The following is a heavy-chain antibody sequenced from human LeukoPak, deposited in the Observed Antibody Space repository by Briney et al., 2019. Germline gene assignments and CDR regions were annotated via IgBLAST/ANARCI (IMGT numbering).Heavy chain of an antibody. J-gene: IGHJ4*02. Sequence: GGSLRLSCAASGFTFSSYSMNWVRQAPGKGLEWVSYVSSSSSTIYYADSVKGRFTISRDNAKNSLYLQMNSLRAEDTAVYYCARLPNIDLQQLDRFDYWGQGTLVTVSS. V-gene: IGHV3-48*01. CDR1: GFTFSSYS. D-gene: IGHD6-13*01. CDR3: ARLPNIDLQQLDRFDY. CDR2: VSSSSSTI.